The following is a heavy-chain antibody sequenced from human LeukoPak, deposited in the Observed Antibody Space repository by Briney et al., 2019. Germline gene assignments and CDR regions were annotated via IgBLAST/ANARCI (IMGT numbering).Heavy chain of an antibody. Sequence: GESLKISCKGSGYTFTNYWIGWVRQMPGKGLEWMGIIYPGDSDTRYNPSFQGQVTISADKTISTAYLQWSSLKASDTAIYYCARREKTTEIFDHWGQGTLVSVSS. CDR2: IYPGDSDT. J-gene: IGHJ4*02. V-gene: IGHV5-51*01. D-gene: IGHD4-17*01. CDR1: GYTFTNYW. CDR3: ARREKTTEIFDH.